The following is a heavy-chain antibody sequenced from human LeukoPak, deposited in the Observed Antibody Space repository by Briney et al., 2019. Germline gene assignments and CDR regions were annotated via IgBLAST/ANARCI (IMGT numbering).Heavy chain of an antibody. CDR2: IKKDGSET. CDR3: ARARPSGFDN. CDR1: GFTLSNYW. V-gene: IGHV3-7*01. D-gene: IGHD3-10*01. Sequence: GGSLRLSCAVSGFTLSNYWMTWVRQAPGKGLGWVASIKKDGSETYYVDSVKGRFTISRDNAKNSLYLQMNSLRAEDTAVYYCARARPSGFDNWGQGTLVTVSS. J-gene: IGHJ4*02.